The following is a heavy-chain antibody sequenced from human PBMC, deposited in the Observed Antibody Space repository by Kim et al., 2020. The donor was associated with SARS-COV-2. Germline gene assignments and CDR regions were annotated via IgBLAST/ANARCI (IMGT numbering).Heavy chain of an antibody. J-gene: IGHJ4*02. D-gene: IGHD6-19*01. CDR1: GGSISSSSYY. CDR2: INYSGST. CDR3: ARHGHSSGWTPGRYFDY. Sequence: SETLSLTCTVPGGSISSSSYYWGWIRQPTGKGRKWIGSINYSGSTSYNPSLKSRVTISVDPSKNQFSLKLSSVTAADTAVYYCARHGHSSGWTPGRYFDYWGQGTLVTVSS. V-gene: IGHV4-39*01.